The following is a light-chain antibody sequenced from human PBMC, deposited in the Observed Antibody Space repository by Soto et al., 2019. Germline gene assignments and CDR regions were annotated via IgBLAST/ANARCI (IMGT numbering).Light chain of an antibody. CDR1: RNINRK. Sequence: EIVMTQSPATLSVSPGERATLSCRASRNINRKLAWYQQKPGQAPRLLISGASTRATGIPARFSGSGSGTEFPLTIISLQSEDFAVYYCQQYYDYPPLIFGGGTKVEIK. CDR3: QQYYDYPPLI. CDR2: GAS. V-gene: IGKV3-15*01. J-gene: IGKJ4*01.